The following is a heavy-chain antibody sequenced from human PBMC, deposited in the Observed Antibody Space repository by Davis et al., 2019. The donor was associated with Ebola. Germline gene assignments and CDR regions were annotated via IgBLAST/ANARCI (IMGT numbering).Heavy chain of an antibody. CDR1: GFTFSSYW. J-gene: IGHJ5*02. CDR3: ARGRLYDSSGYPIWFDP. V-gene: IGHV3-74*01. D-gene: IGHD3-22*01. Sequence: HTGGSLRLSCAASGFTFSSYWMHWVRQAPGKGLVWVSRINSDGSSTSYADSVKGRFTISRDNSKNTLYLQMNSLRAEDTAVYYCARGRLYDSSGYPIWFDPWGQGTLVTVSS. CDR2: INSDGSST.